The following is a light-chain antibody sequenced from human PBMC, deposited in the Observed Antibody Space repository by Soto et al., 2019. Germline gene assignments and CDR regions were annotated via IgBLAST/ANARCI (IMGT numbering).Light chain of an antibody. CDR2: GAS. J-gene: IGKJ1*01. CDR3: HSRT. CDR1: QSVSSSY. Sequence: ESVLTQSPATLSLSPGERATLSCRASQSVSSSYLAWYQQKPGQAPRLLIYGASSRATGIPDRFSGSGSGTDFTLTISRLEPEDFAVYYCHSRTFGQGTKVDI. V-gene: IGKV3-20*01.